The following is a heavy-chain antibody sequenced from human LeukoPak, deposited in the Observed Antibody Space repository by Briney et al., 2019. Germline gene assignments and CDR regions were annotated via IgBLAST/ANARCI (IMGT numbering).Heavy chain of an antibody. J-gene: IGHJ4*02. CDR3: ATSGSYYRIDEIDY. D-gene: IGHD1-26*01. CDR2: IIPILGIA. Sequence: WVKVSCKASGGTFSSYAISWVRQAPGQGLEWMGRIIPILGIANYAQKFQGRVTITADKSTSTAYMELSSLRSEDTAVYYCATSGSYYRIDEIDYWGQGTLVTVSS. V-gene: IGHV1-69*04. CDR1: GGTFSSYA.